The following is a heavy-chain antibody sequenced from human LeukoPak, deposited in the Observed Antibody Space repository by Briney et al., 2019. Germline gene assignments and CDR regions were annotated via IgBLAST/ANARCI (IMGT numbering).Heavy chain of an antibody. Sequence: PSETLSLTCTVSGGSISSSSYCWGWIRQPPGKGLEWIGSIYYSGSTYYNPSLKSRVTISVDTSKNQFSLKLSSVTAADTAVYYCAGQSGFYSNSSYYYYGMDVWGQGTTVTVSS. D-gene: IGHD4-11*01. CDR1: GGSISSSSYC. J-gene: IGHJ6*02. V-gene: IGHV4-39*01. CDR3: AGQSGFYSNSSYYYYGMDV. CDR2: IYYSGST.